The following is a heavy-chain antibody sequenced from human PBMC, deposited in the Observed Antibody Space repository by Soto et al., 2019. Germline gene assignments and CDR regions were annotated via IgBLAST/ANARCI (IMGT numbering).Heavy chain of an antibody. V-gene: IGHV4-61*01. CDR3: ARELAVDSSGYYNYYYNGMDV. CDR1: VGSVSSGRYY. Sequence: PSETLSLTCTVFVGSVSSGRYYWSRIRQPPGKGLEWIWHIYYSGSTNYNPSLKSRVTISVDKSRNQFSLKLRSVTAADTAVYYCARELAVDSSGYYNYYYNGMDVCGQGTTVT. J-gene: IGHJ6*02. D-gene: IGHD3-22*01. CDR2: IYYSGST.